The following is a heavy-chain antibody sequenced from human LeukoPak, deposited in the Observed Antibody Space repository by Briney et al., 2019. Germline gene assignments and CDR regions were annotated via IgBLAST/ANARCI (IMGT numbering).Heavy chain of an antibody. Sequence: TGGSLRLSCAASGFTVSRNYMSWVRQAPGRGLECVSVIYGGGPTYYADSVKGRFTISRDTAKNTLYLQMNSLRGEDTAVYFCARYLGIAGTTHAFDIWGHGTMVTVFS. CDR3: ARYLGIAGTTHAFDI. CDR1: GFTVSRNY. J-gene: IGHJ3*02. CDR2: IYGGGPT. D-gene: IGHD1-14*01. V-gene: IGHV3-53*01.